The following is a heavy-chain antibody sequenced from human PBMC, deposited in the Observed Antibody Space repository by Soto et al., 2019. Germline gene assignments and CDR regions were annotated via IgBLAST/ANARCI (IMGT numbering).Heavy chain of an antibody. J-gene: IGHJ4*02. CDR2: IWYDGSNK. CDR1: GFTFSSYG. CDR3: AREDSSGAFDY. Sequence: QVQVVESGGGVVQPGRSLRLSCAASGFTFSSYGMHWVRQAPGKGLEWVALIWYDGSNKYYADSVKGRFTISRDNSKNKLYLQMNSLRAEDTAVYYCAREDSSGAFDYWGQGTLVTVSS. V-gene: IGHV3-33*01. D-gene: IGHD3-10*01.